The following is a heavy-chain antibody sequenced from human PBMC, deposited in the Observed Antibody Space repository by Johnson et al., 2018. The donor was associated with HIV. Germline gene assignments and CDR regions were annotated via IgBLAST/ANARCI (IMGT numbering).Heavy chain of an antibody. J-gene: IGHJ3*02. D-gene: IGHD2-21*01. CDR2: IRYDGSNK. CDR3: STLLDDAFDI. V-gene: IGHV3-30*02. CDR1: GFTFSSYG. Sequence: QVQLVESGGGVVQPGGSLRLSCAASGFTFSSYGMHWVRQAPGKGLEWVAFIRYDGSNKYFADSVKGRFTISRDNSKNTLYLQMNSLRDEDTALYYCSTLLDDAFDIWGQGTMVTVSS.